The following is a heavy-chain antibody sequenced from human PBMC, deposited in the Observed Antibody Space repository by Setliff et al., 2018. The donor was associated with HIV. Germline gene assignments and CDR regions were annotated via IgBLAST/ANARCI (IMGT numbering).Heavy chain of an antibody. CDR1: GGSISSSSYY. Sequence: SETLSLTCTVSGGSISSSSYYWGWIRRPPGKGLEWIGSIYYSGSTYYNPSLKSRVTMSVGTSKNQFSLKLSSVTAADTAVYYCARCYYNFWSGYPLDYMDVWGKGTTVTVSS. CDR2: IYYSGST. J-gene: IGHJ6*03. D-gene: IGHD3-3*01. CDR3: ARCYYNFWSGYPLDYMDV. V-gene: IGHV4-39*07.